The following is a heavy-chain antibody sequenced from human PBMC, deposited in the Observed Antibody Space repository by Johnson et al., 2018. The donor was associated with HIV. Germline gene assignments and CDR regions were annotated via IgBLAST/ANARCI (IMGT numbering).Heavy chain of an antibody. J-gene: IGHJ3*02. D-gene: IGHD3-22*01. V-gene: IGHV3-20*04. Sequence: VQLVESGGGVVRPGGSLRLSCVASGFTFDDYGMSWVRQVPGKGLELVSGINYYGSSTGYVVSVKGRFTSSRDNAKNSLYLQMNSLRVEEPALYYCARGFSSGYNDAFDIWGQATMVTVS. CDR3: ARGFSSGYNDAFDI. CDR2: INYYGSST. CDR1: GFTFDDYG.